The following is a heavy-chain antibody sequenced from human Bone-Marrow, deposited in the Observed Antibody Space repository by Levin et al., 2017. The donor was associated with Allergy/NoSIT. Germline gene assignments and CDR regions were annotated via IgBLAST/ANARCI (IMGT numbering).Heavy chain of an antibody. J-gene: IGHJ3*02. D-gene: IGHD3-3*01. Sequence: PGGSLRLSCAASGFTFSSYGMHWVRQAPGKGLEWVAVISYDGSNKYYADSVKGRFTISRDNSKNTLYLQMNSLRAEDTAVYYCAKEYSITIFGSDAFDIWGQGTMVTVSS. CDR3: AKEYSITIFGSDAFDI. CDR1: GFTFSSYG. CDR2: ISYDGSNK. V-gene: IGHV3-30*18.